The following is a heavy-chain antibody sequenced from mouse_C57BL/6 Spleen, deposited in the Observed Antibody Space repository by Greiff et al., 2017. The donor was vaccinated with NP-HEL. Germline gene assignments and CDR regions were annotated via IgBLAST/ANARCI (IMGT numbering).Heavy chain of an antibody. D-gene: IGHD1-1*01. Sequence: QVQLQQSGAELMKPGASVKLSCKATGYTFTGYWIEWVKQRPGHGLEWIGEILPGSGSTNYNEKFKGKATFTADTSSNTAYMQLSSLTTEDSAIYYCARGTYFTTVVPYAMDYWGQGTSVTVSS. CDR1: GYTFTGYW. J-gene: IGHJ4*01. CDR2: ILPGSGST. CDR3: ARGTYFTTVVPYAMDY. V-gene: IGHV1-9*01.